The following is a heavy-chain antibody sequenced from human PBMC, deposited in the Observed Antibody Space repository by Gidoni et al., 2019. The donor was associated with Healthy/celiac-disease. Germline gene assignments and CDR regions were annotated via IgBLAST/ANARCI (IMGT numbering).Heavy chain of an antibody. V-gene: IGHV3-21*01. Sequence: EVQLVESGGGLVKPGGSLRLSCAASGFTFSSYSMNWVRQAPGKGLEWVSSISSSSSYIYYADSVKGRFTISRDNAKNSLYLQMNSLRAEDTAVYYCARFRTIFGVVGYYFDYWGQGTLVTVSS. CDR3: ARFRTIFGVVGYYFDY. D-gene: IGHD3-3*01. CDR1: GFTFSSYS. CDR2: ISSSSSYI. J-gene: IGHJ4*02.